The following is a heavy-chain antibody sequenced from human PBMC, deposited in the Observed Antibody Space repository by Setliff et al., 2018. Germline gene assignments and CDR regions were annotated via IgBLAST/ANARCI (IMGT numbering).Heavy chain of an antibody. CDR1: GDSISSGNW. V-gene: IGHV4-4*02. D-gene: IGHD6-19*01. Sequence: SETLSLTCAVSGDSISSGNWWSWVRQPPEKGLEWIGEINHSGNTNYNPSLKSRVTISVDKSTNQFPLTLNSVTAADTAVYYCVRTDYSDGRYSMDVWGKGTTVTVSS. J-gene: IGHJ6*03. CDR3: VRTDYSDGRYSMDV. CDR2: INHSGNT.